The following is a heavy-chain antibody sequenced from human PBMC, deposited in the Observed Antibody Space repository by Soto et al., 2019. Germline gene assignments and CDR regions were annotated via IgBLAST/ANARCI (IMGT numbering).Heavy chain of an antibody. CDR1: GYTFTGYY. CDR3: ARGLYSGSYFNYYYGMDV. D-gene: IGHD1-26*01. V-gene: IGHV1-2*04. J-gene: IGHJ6*02. CDR2: INPNSGGT. Sequence: ASVKVSCKASGYTFTGYYMHWVRQAPGQGLEWMGWINPNSGGTNYAQKFQGWVTMTRDTSISTAYMELSRLRSDDTAVYYCARGLYSGSYFNYYYGMDVWGQGTTVTVSS.